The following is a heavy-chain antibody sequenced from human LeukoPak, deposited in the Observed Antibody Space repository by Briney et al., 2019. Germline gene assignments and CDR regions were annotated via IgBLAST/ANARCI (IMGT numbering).Heavy chain of an antibody. V-gene: IGHV3-74*01. CDR3: AKGLRADSY. D-gene: IGHD5-12*01. CDR2: ISSDGSDT. CDR1: GFSFSNYW. Sequence: GGSLRLSCAASGFSFSNYWMHWVRQAPGKGLVWVSRISSDGSDTIYADSVKGRFTISRDNSKNTLYLQMNSLRAEDTAVYYCAKGLRADSYWGQGTLVTVSS. J-gene: IGHJ4*02.